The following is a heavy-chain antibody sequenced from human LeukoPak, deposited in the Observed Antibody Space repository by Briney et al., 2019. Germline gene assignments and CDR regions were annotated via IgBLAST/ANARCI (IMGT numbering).Heavy chain of an antibody. J-gene: IGHJ4*02. Sequence: SVKVSCKASGGTFSFYAINWVRQAPGQGLEWMGRIIPIPGMANYAQKFQGRVTITADSSTSTAYMEVSSLRSEDTAVYYCVRAVVVARGLMAYFDYWGQGTLVTVSS. CDR1: GGTFSFYA. D-gene: IGHD3-10*01. V-gene: IGHV1-69*04. CDR2: IIPIPGMA. CDR3: VRAVVVARGLMAYFDY.